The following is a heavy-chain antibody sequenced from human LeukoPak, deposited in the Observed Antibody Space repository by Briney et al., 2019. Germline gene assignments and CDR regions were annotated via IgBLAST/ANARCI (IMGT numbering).Heavy chain of an antibody. CDR3: ARGSRPNYFDTMNI. V-gene: IGHV3-7*01. CDR1: GFTFSSYW. CDR2: IKQDGSEK. D-gene: IGHD3-22*01. Sequence: GGSLRLXCAASGFTFSSYWMSWVRQAPGKGLEWVANIKQDGSEKYNVDSVKGRFIISRDNAKYSLYLQMNSLTTEDTAVYYCARGSRPNYFDTMNIWGQGTMVTVSS. J-gene: IGHJ3*02.